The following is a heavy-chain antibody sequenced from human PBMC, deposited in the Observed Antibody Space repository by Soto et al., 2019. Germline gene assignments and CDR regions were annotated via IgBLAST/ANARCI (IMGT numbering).Heavy chain of an antibody. Sequence: GGSLRFSCASSGFTFTRYSMNWVRQAPGKGLEWVSSISSTTNYIYYGDSMKGRFTISRDNAKSSLYLEMNSLRAEDTAVYYCARESEDLTSNFDYWGQGTLVTVS. J-gene: IGHJ4*02. CDR2: ISSTTNYI. V-gene: IGHV3-21*06. CDR1: GFTFTRYS. CDR3: ARESEDLTSNFDY.